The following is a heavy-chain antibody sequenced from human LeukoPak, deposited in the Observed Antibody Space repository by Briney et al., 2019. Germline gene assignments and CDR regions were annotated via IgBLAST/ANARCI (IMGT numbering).Heavy chain of an antibody. CDR1: GYTFTSYA. Sequence: ASVKVSCKASGYTFTSYAMHWVRQAPGQRLEWMGWINAGNDNTKYSQKFQGRVTITRDTSASTAYMELSSLRSEDTAVYYCARKYSSGQVSYFDYWGQGTLVTVSS. D-gene: IGHD6-19*01. V-gene: IGHV1-3*01. CDR2: INAGNDNT. J-gene: IGHJ4*02. CDR3: ARKYSSGQVSYFDY.